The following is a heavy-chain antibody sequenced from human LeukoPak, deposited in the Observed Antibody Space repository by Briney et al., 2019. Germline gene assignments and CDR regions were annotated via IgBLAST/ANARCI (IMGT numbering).Heavy chain of an antibody. CDR1: GGSISSYY. J-gene: IGHJ5*02. CDR2: IYTGGST. CDR3: ARDSGSYRPLDP. V-gene: IGHV4-4*07. Sequence: SETLSLTCTVSGGSISSYYWSWIRQPAGKGLEWIGRIYTGGSTNYNPSLKSRVTMSVDTSKDQFSLKLSSVTAADTAVYYCARDSGSYRPLDPWGQGTLVTVSS. D-gene: IGHD1-26*01.